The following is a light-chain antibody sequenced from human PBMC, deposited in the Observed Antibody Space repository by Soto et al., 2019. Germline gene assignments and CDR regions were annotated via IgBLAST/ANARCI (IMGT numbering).Light chain of an antibody. J-gene: IGKJ5*01. CDR3: QQFKNYPIT. CDR2: AAS. V-gene: IGKV1-9*01. Sequence: IQLTQSPSSRSASVGDRVTFTCRASEDISSYLVWYQQKPGAAPKLLIYAASALHSGVPSRFSGSGSGTDFTLTISSLHPEDFAVYFCQQFKNYPITFGQGTRLEIK. CDR1: EDISSY.